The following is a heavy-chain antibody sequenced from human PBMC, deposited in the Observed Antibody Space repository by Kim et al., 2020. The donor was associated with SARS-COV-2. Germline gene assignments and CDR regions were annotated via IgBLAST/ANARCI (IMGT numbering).Heavy chain of an antibody. Sequence: GESPKISCKVSGYSFTSYWIALVRQMPGKGLEWVGIIFPGDSDAKYSPSFEGQVTIAADNSITTVYLQWRSLEASDTATYYCARQGGQYFDYWGQGTLVTVSS. J-gene: IGHJ4*02. CDR2: IFPGDSDA. V-gene: IGHV5-51*01. CDR3: ARQGGQYFDY. CDR1: GYSFTSYW. D-gene: IGHD3-16*01.